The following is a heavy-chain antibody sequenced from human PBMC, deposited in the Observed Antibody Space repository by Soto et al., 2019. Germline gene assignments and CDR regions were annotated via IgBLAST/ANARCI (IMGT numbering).Heavy chain of an antibody. D-gene: IGHD5-18*01. J-gene: IGHJ6*02. Sequence: PGESLKISCKGSGYSFTSNWISWVRQMPGKGLEWMGRIDPSDSYTNYSPSFQGHVTISADKSISTAYLQWSSLKASDTAMYYCARHVSGYSYGYWYYYYGMDVWGQGTTVTVSS. CDR1: GYSFTSNW. V-gene: IGHV5-10-1*01. CDR3: ARHVSGYSYGYWYYYYGMDV. CDR2: IDPSDSYT.